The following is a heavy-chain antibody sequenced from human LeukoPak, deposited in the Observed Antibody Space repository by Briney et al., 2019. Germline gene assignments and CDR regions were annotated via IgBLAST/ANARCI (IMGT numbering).Heavy chain of an antibody. V-gene: IGHV3-20*04. D-gene: IGHD3-16*02. CDR3: ARDWFTRLGELSPDRAFDY. Sequence: GGSLRLSCAASGFTFDDFVMSWVRHAPGKGLEWVSGINWNGGGTGYADSVKGRFTISRDNAKNSLYLQMNGLRAEDTALYYCARDWFTRLGELSPDRAFDYWGQGTLVTVSS. CDR2: INWNGGGT. CDR1: GFTFDDFV. J-gene: IGHJ4*02.